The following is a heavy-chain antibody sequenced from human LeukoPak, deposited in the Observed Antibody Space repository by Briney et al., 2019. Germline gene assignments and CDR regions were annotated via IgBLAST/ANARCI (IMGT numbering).Heavy chain of an antibody. CDR3: ARDYVVYCGGDCYSKGVSYYYYMDV. CDR2: INPNSGGT. Sequence: GASVKVSRKPSGYTFTDYYIHWVRQAPGQGLEWMGWINPNSGGTNYAQKFQGRVTMTRDTSISTAYMELSRLRSDDTAVYYCARDYVVYCGGDCYSKGVSYYYYMDVWGKGTTVTISS. CDR1: GYTFTDYY. V-gene: IGHV1-2*02. J-gene: IGHJ6*03. D-gene: IGHD2-21*02.